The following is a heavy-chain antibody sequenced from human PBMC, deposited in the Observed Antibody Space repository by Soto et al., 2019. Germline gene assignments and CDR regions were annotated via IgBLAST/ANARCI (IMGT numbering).Heavy chain of an antibody. CDR3: ARTILGYCSGGSCPDYYFDY. V-gene: IGHV4-59*01. CDR2: IYYSGST. D-gene: IGHD2-15*01. J-gene: IGHJ4*02. Sequence: SETLSLTCTVSGGSISSYYWGWIRQPPGKGLEWIGYIYYSGSTNYNPSLKSRVTISVDTSKNQFSLKLSSVTAADTAVYYCARTILGYCSGGSCPDYYFDYWGQGTLVTVSS. CDR1: GGSISSYY.